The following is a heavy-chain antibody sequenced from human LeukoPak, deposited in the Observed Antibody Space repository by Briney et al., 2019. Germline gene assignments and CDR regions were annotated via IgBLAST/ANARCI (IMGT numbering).Heavy chain of an antibody. CDR2: ISSSSSRTI. J-gene: IGHJ4*02. CDR1: GFTFSSYR. Sequence: GGSLRLSCAAAGFTFSSYRLNWVRQAPGKGLEWLSYISSSSSRTIYYADSVKGRFTISRDNAKNSVYLQMNGLRDEDTAVYYCARAGSGWYFDYWGQGTLVAVSS. CDR3: ARAGSGWYFDY. V-gene: IGHV3-48*02. D-gene: IGHD6-19*01.